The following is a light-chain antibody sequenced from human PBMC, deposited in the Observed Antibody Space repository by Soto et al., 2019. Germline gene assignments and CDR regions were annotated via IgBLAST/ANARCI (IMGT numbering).Light chain of an antibody. V-gene: IGKV3-20*01. Sequence: EIVMTQSAATLSVSSGERATLSCRASQSVSSNLAWYQQKPGQAPRLLIYGASSRATGIPDRFSGSGSGTDFTLTISRLEPEDFAVYFCQQYGSSPITFGQGTRLEIK. CDR2: GAS. CDR3: QQYGSSPIT. J-gene: IGKJ5*01. CDR1: QSVSSN.